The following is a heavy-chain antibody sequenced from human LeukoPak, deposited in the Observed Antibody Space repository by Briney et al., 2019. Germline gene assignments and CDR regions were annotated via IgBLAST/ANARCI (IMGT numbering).Heavy chain of an antibody. J-gene: IGHJ4*02. Sequence: GGSLRLSCAASGFTFSSYAMHWVRQAPGKGLEWVAVISYDGSNKYYADSVKGRFTISRDNSKNTLYLQMNSLRAEDTAVYHCARDPSRLRGYSNFDYWGQGTLVTVSS. CDR2: ISYDGSNK. V-gene: IGHV3-30*04. CDR1: GFTFSSYA. CDR3: ARDPSRLRGYSNFDY. D-gene: IGHD4-11*01.